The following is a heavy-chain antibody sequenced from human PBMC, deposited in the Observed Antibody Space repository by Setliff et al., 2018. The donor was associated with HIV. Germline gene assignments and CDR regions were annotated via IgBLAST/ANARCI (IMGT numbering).Heavy chain of an antibody. CDR3: ARGGQWLLRETGFDP. V-gene: IGHV1-18*01. J-gene: IGHJ5*02. CDR1: GYTFTSYG. Sequence: ASVKVSCKASGYTFTSYGISWVRQAPGQGLEWMGWISAYNGNTNYAQKLQGRVTITRNTSISTAYMELSSLRSEDTAVYYCARGGQWLLRETGFDPWGQGTLVTVSS. D-gene: IGHD3-22*01. CDR2: ISAYNGNT.